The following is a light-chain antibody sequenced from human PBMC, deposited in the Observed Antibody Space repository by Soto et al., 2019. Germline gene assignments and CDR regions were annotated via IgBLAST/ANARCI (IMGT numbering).Light chain of an antibody. Sequence: EIMLTQSPGTLSLSPGERATLSCRASQSVSSSFLAWYQQEPGQAPRLLIYGASIRATGIPDRFSGSGSGTDFTFTISRLEPEDFAMYLCQPYGTSLWTFGQGTKVEIK. V-gene: IGKV3-20*01. CDR1: QSVSSSF. CDR3: QPYGTSLWT. CDR2: GAS. J-gene: IGKJ1*01.